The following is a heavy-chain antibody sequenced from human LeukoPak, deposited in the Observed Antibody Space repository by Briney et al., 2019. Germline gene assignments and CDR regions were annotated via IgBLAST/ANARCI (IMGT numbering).Heavy chain of an antibody. D-gene: IGHD3-9*01. J-gene: IGHJ4*02. V-gene: IGHV3-23*01. CDR2: ISGSGGST. CDR3: AKENFDWKRIPYFDY. Sequence: PGGSLRLSCAASGFTLSNYAMTWVRQAPGKGLEWVSAISGSGGSTYYRDSVKGRFTISRDNSKNTLYLQMNNLRADDTAVYYCAKENFDWKRIPYFDYWGQGTLATVSS. CDR1: GFTLSNYA.